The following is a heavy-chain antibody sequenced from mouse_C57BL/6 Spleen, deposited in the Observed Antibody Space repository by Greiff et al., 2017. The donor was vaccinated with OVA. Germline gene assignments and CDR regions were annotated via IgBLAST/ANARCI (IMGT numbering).Heavy chain of an antibody. V-gene: IGHV14-4*01. D-gene: IGHD2-5*01. J-gene: IGHJ2*01. CDR1: GFNIKDDY. CDR3: TNYSNHDYFDY. CDR2: IDPENGDT. Sequence: EVQLQQSGAELVRPGASVKLSCTASGFNIKDDYMHWVKQRPEQGLEWIGWIDPENGDTEYASKFQGKATITADTSSNTAYLQRSSLTSEDTAVDYCTNYSNHDYFDYWGQGTTLTVSS.